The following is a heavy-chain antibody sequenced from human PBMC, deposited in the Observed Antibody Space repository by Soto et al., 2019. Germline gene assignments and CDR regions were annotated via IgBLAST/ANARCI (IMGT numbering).Heavy chain of an antibody. D-gene: IGHD2-2*01. CDR1: GYTFSNYG. CDR2: ISLYSDGT. Sequence: ASVKVSCKTSGYTFSNYGITWARQAPGQPLEWLGWISLYSDGTNYAQKFQGRVSMTTNTSTTTAYMELRSLRSDDTAVYYCARVVPGAEAWFGPWGQGTLVTVSS. J-gene: IGHJ5*02. V-gene: IGHV1-18*01. CDR3: ARVVPGAEAWFGP.